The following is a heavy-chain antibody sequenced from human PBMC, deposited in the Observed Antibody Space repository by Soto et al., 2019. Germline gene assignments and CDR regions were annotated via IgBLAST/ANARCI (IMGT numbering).Heavy chain of an antibody. Sequence: EVQLLESGGGLVKPGGSLRLSCAASGFNFSTSVMTWVRQAPGKGLEWVSAINGGSDKTYYADSVRGRFTISRDNSKNTVYLQMSSLRAEVTAIYYFAKGAWLDDYGGQGTQVTVSS. CDR2: INGGSDKT. CDR3: AKGAWLDDY. V-gene: IGHV3-23*01. D-gene: IGHD5-12*01. CDR1: GFNFSTSV. J-gene: IGHJ4*02.